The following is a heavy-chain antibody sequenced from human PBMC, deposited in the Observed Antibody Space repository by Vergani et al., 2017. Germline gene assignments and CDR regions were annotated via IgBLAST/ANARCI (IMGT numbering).Heavy chain of an antibody. V-gene: IGHV1-2*02. CDR2: INPKSGGT. CDR3: AALPFCGGGTCHARDFDY. D-gene: IGHD2-15*01. Sequence: QVQLVQSGAEVKKPGASVKVSCKASGYTFTGYYMHWVRQAPGQGLEWMGWINPKSGGTNSAQKFQGRVTLTRDTSISTVYMELTSLRSDDTAFYYCAALPFCGGGTCHARDFDYWGQGTLVTVSS. J-gene: IGHJ4*02. CDR1: GYTFTGYY.